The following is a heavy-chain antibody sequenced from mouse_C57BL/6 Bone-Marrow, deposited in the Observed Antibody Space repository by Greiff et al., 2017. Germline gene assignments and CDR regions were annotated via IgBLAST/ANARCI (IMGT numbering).Heavy chain of an antibody. Sequence: VQLKESGGGLVQPGGSMKLSCVASGFTFSNYWMNWVRQSPEKGLEWVAQIRLKSDNYATHYAESVKGRFTISRDDSKSSVYLQMNNLRAEDTGIYYCTGEERLITTVVERFAYWGQGTLVTVSA. D-gene: IGHD1-1*01. CDR1: GFTFSNYW. CDR2: IRLKSDNYAT. J-gene: IGHJ3*01. CDR3: TGEERLITTVVERFAY. V-gene: IGHV6-3*01.